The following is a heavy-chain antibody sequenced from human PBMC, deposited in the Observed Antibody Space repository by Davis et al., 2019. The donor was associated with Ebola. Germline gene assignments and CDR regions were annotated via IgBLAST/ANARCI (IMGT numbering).Heavy chain of an antibody. V-gene: IGHV1-2*02. CDR3: ASTIAAAGTGYFDY. CDR1: GYTFTGYY. J-gene: IGHJ4*02. D-gene: IGHD6-13*01. Sequence: ASVKVSCKASGYTFTGYYMHWVRQAPGQGLEWMGWINPNSGGTNYAQKFQGRVTMTRDTSTSTVYMELSSLRSEDTAVYYCASTIAAAGTGYFDYWGQGTLVTVSS. CDR2: INPNSGGT.